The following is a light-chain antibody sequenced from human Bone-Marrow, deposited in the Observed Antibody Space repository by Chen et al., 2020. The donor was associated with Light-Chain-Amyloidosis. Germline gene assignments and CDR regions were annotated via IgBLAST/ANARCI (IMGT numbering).Light chain of an antibody. Sequence: EIVLTQSPGPLSLSPGEGANLSCRASQTISSNYLTWYQQTFGQAPRLLIYGSSSRATGIPDRFTGSGSGTDFTLTINRLGPEDFAMYYCQQYGTSPLTFGGGTKVEIK. J-gene: IGKJ4*01. CDR2: GSS. V-gene: IGKV3-20*01. CDR1: QTISSNY. CDR3: QQYGTSPLT.